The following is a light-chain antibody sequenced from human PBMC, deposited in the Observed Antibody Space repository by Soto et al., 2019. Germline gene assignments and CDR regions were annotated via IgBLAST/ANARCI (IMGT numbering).Light chain of an antibody. CDR1: SSDVGSYNL. CDR3: CSYAGSRV. V-gene: IGLV2-23*01. CDR2: EGS. J-gene: IGLJ3*02. Sequence: QSVLTQPASVSGSPGQSITISCTGTSSDVGSYNLVSWYQQHPGKAPKLMIYEGSTRPTGVSNRFSGSKSGNTASLTISGLQAEDEADYYCCSYAGSRVFGGGTKLTVL.